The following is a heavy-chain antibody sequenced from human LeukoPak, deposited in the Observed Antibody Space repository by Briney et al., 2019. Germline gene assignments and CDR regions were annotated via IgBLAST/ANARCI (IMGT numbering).Heavy chain of an antibody. D-gene: IGHD4-23*01. CDR3: ARDSAPPNYGGIDY. CDR2: IYYSGST. Sequence: PSETLSLTCTVSGGSISSGDYYWSWIRQPPGKGLEWIGYIYYSGSTYYNPSLKSRVTISVDTSKNQFSLKLSSVTAADTAVYYCARDSAPPNYGGIDYWGQGTLVTVSS. V-gene: IGHV4-30-4*01. CDR1: GGSISSGDYY. J-gene: IGHJ4*02.